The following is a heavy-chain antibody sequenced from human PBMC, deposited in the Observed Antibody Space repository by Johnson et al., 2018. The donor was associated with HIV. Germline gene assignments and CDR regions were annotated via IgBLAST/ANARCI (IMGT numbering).Heavy chain of an antibody. J-gene: IGHJ3*02. CDR1: GFTFSSYA. CDR2: ISYDGSNK. CDR3: AKGRSTAQFITYDAFDI. D-gene: IGHD3-10*01. Sequence: QVQLVESGGGVVQPGRSLRLSCAASGFTFSSYAMHWVRQAPGKGLEWVAVISYDGSNKYYADSVKGRFTISRDNSKNSLYLQMNSLRAEDTALYYCAKGRSTAQFITYDAFDIWGQGTMVTVSS. V-gene: IGHV3-30*04.